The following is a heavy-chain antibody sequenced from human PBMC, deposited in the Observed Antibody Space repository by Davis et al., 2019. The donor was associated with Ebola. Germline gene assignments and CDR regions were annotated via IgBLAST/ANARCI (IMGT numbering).Heavy chain of an antibody. V-gene: IGHV4-59*01. CDR2: IYYSGST. Sequence: MPSETLSLTCTVSGGSISSYYWSWIRQPPGKGLEWIGYIYYSGSTNYNPSLKSRVTISVDTSKNQFSLKLNSVTAADTAVYYCARATYYYDSSGYFIHYYYGMDVWGKGTTVTVSS. CDR1: GGSISSYY. D-gene: IGHD3-22*01. CDR3: ARATYYYDSSGYFIHYYYGMDV. J-gene: IGHJ6*04.